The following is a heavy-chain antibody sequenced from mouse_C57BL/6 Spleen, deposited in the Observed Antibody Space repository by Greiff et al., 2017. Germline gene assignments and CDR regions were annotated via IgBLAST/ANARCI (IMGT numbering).Heavy chain of an antibody. CDR3: AGEGGFAGSYEDLDV. D-gene: IGHD2-12*01. CDR2: IYPSSGNT. Sequence: QVQLQQPGAELVRPGASVKLSCKASGYTFTSYGLRWVKQRTGQGLEWIGEIYPSSGNTNYNEKFKGKATLTVDKSSSTAYMELRSLTSEDSAVCCCAGEGGFAGSYEDLDVGGTGTPVTGS. V-gene: IGHV1-81*01. CDR1: GYTFTSYG. J-gene: IGHJ1*03.